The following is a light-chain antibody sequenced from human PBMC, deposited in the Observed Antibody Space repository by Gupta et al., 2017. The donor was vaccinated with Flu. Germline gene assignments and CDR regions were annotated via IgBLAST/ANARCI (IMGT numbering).Light chain of an antibody. J-gene: IGKJ4*01. V-gene: IGKV2-28*01. CDR3: MQALQTPA. Sequence: DIVMTLSPLSLPVTPGGPASISCRSSQSLLHSNGYNYLDWYLQKPGQSPQLLIYLGSNRASGVPDRFSGSGSGTDFTLKISRVEAEDVGVYYCMQALQTPAFGGGTKVEIK. CDR1: QSLLHSNGYNY. CDR2: LGS.